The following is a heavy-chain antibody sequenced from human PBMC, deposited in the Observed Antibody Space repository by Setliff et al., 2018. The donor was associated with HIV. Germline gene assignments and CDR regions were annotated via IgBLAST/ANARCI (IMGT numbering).Heavy chain of an antibody. J-gene: IGHJ4*02. Sequence: SVKVFCKTSGGTFSSYGITWVRQAPGRGLEWMGGIIPLFGSADYAQRFQGRVTITADESTSTAYMELTSLRSEDTAMYYCAVVNKVTDFEYWGQGTLVTVSS. CDR3: AVVNKVTDFEY. D-gene: IGHD2-21*01. CDR2: IIPLFGSA. V-gene: IGHV1-69*13. CDR1: GGTFSSYG.